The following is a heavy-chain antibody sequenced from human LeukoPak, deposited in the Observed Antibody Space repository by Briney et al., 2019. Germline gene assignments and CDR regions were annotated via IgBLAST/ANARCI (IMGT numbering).Heavy chain of an antibody. V-gene: IGHV1-46*01. CDR2: INPSGGST. CDR1: GYTFTSYY. CDR3: ATPGYCSSTSCYTRANYYYYGMDV. D-gene: IGHD2-2*02. Sequence: ASVKVSCKASGYTFTSYYTHWVRQAPGQGLEWMGIINPSGGSTSYAQKFQGRVTMTRDTSTSTVYMELSSLRSEDTAVYYCATPGYCSSTSCYTRANYYYYGMDVWGQGTTVTVSS. J-gene: IGHJ6*02.